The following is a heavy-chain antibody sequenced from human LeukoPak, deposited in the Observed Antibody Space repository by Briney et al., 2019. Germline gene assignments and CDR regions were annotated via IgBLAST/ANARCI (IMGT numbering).Heavy chain of an antibody. J-gene: IGHJ4*02. CDR3: ARRDIVVIVSASDY. Sequence: GDSLRLSCTASGFIFSDHVMISVRQAPGKGLEWVSGITAGGERTSYAHCVKGWFTVSRDNSKNTVYLQMTSLRVDDTAVYYCARRDIVVIVSASDYWGQGTLVTVSS. D-gene: IGHD2-15*01. CDR1: GFIFSDHV. CDR2: ITAGGERT. V-gene: IGHV3-23*01.